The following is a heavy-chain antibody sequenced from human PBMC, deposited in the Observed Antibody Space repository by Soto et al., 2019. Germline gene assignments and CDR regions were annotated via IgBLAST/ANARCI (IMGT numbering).Heavy chain of an antibody. CDR2: IYYSGST. D-gene: IGHD6-6*01. CDR1: GGSISSSSYY. J-gene: IGHJ4*02. Sequence: SETLSLTCTVSGGSISSSSYYWGWIRQPPGKGLEWIGSIYYSGSTYYNPSLKSRITISVDTSKNQFSLRLSSVTAADTAVYSCARQQQLVDYWGQGTLATVPX. V-gene: IGHV4-39*01. CDR3: ARQQQLVDY.